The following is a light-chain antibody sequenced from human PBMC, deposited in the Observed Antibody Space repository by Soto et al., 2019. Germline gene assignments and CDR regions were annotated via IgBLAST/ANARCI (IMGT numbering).Light chain of an antibody. J-gene: IGKJ1*01. CDR2: GAS. CDR3: QHYNSYSEA. CDR1: QSVGSN. Sequence: EIVMTQSPATLSVSPGERATLSCRASQSVGSNLAWYQQKAGQAPRLLIYGASTRATGIPDRFSGSGSGTDFTLTISRLEPDDFATYYCQHYNSYSEAFGQGTKVDI. V-gene: IGKV3-15*01.